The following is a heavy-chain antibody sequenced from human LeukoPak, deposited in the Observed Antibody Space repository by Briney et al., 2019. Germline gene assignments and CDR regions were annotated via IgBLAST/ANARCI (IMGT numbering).Heavy chain of an antibody. V-gene: IGHV3-23*01. Sequence: GGSLRLSCAASGFTFSSYAMSWVRQAPGKGLEWVSAISGSGGSTYYADSVKGRFTISRDNARNSLYLQMNSLRAEDTAVYYCARGGASRPDFWGQGTMVTVSS. J-gene: IGHJ3*01. CDR3: ARGGASRPDF. D-gene: IGHD1-26*01. CDR1: GFTFSSYA. CDR2: ISGSGGST.